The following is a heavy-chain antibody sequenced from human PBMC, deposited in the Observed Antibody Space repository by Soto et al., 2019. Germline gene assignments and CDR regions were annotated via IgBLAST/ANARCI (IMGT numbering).Heavy chain of an antibody. Sequence: PSETLSLTCTASGGSISSYYWSWIRQPAGKGLEWIGRIYTSGSTNYNPSLKSRVTMSVDTSKNQFSLKLSSVTAADTAVYYCARGRITGSHGAFDIWGQGTMVTVSS. V-gene: IGHV4-4*07. D-gene: IGHD1-20*01. CDR2: IYTSGST. CDR1: GGSISSYY. J-gene: IGHJ3*02. CDR3: ARGRITGSHGAFDI.